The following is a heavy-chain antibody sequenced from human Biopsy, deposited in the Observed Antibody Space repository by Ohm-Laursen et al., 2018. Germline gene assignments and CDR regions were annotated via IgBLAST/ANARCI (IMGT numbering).Heavy chain of an antibody. V-gene: IGHV3-48*03. CDR2: IYGGGSPV. D-gene: IGHD1-26*01. Sequence: SFRLSCAASGFAFNLYEMSWVRQAPGKGMEWISYIYGGGSPVSYADSVKGRFTISRDNAQNSLYLHMNSLRAEDTAVYYCARLNSGTYDASDLWGQGTMVIVSS. J-gene: IGHJ3*01. CDR3: ARLNSGTYDASDL. CDR1: GFAFNLYE.